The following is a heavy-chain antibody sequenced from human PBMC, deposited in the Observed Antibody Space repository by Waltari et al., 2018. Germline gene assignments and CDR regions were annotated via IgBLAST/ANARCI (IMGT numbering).Heavy chain of an antibody. J-gene: IGHJ4*02. CDR2: IYYSGIT. Sequence: QLQLQESGPGLVKPSETLSLTCTVSGGSISSSSYYWGWIRQHPGKGLEWIGSIYYSGITYYNPSLKSRVTISVDTSKNQFSLKLSSVTAADTAVYYCARQTVDIVATIPDYFDYWGQGTLVTVSS. D-gene: IGHD5-12*01. CDR3: ARQTVDIVATIPDYFDY. CDR1: GGSISSSSYY. V-gene: IGHV4-39*01.